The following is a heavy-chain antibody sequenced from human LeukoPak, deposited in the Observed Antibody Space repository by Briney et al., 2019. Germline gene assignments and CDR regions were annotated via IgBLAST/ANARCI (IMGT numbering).Heavy chain of an antibody. V-gene: IGHV1-3*01. CDR1: GYTFTNYA. J-gene: IGHJ4*02. CDR2: INAGNGDT. Sequence: GASVKVSCKASGYTFTNYAVNWLRQAPGQRLEWMGWINAGNGDTKFSQNYQARVTITRDASASTAYMELSSLTSEDTAVCFCARGLWSAHRREYYFDSWGQGTLVTVSS. CDR3: ARGLWSAHRREYYFDS. D-gene: IGHD3-3*01.